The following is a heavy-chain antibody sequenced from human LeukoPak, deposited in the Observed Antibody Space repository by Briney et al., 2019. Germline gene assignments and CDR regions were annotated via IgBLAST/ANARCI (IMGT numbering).Heavy chain of an antibody. J-gene: IGHJ4*02. CDR2: ISSSSSYI. D-gene: IGHD6-6*01. CDR3: ARGVEYGSSSSDY. CDR1: GFTFSSYS. Sequence: KPGGPLRLSCAASGFTFSSYSMNWVRQAPGKGLEWVSSISSSSSYIYYADSVKGRFTISRDNAKNSLYLQMNSLRAEDTAVYYCARGVEYGSSSSDYWGQGTLVTVSS. V-gene: IGHV3-21*01.